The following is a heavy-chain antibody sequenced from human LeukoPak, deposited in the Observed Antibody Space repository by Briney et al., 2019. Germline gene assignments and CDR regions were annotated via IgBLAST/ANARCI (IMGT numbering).Heavy chain of an antibody. V-gene: IGHV1-46*01. D-gene: IGHD6-19*01. Sequence: GASVKVSCKASGYTFTSYYMHWVRQAPGQGLEWMGIINPSGGSTSYAQKFQGRVTMTRDTSTSTVYMELSSLRSEDTAVYYCARELRREQWLARAFDIWGQGTMVTVSS. CDR1: GYTFTSYY. J-gene: IGHJ3*02. CDR3: ARELRREQWLARAFDI. CDR2: INPSGGST.